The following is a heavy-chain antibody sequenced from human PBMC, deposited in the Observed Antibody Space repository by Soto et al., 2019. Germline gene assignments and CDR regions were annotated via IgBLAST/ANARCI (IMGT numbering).Heavy chain of an antibody. D-gene: IGHD2-15*01. V-gene: IGHV1-69*13. CDR1: GGTFSSYA. CDR3: ARDPDVVVAATQIKYYYYGMDV. CDR2: IIPIFGTA. J-gene: IGHJ6*02. Sequence: ASVKVSCKASGGTFSSYAISWVRQAPGQRLEWMGGIIPIFGTANYAQKFQGRVTITADESTSTAYMELSSLRSEDTAVYYCARDPDVVVAATQIKYYYYGMDVWGQGTTVTVSS.